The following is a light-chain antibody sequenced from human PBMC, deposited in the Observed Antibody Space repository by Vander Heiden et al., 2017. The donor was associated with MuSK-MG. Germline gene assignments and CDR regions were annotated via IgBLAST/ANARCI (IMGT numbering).Light chain of an antibody. V-gene: IGKV1-5*03. J-gene: IGKJ1*01. CDR1: QSISSW. CDR3: QQYNSFST. CDR2: KAS. Sequence: DIQMTQSPSTLSASVGDRVTITCRASQSISSWLAWYQQKPGEAPKLLIYKASSLESGVPSRFSGSGSGTEFTLTISGLQPDDFATYYCQQYNSFSTFGQGTKVEIK.